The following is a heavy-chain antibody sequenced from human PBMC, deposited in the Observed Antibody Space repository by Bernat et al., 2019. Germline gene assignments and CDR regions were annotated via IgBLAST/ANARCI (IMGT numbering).Heavy chain of an antibody. CDR3: ARGGLGYCSGGSCPHNWFGP. Sequence: QVQLVQSGVEVKKPGAPVKVSCKTSGYTFSSYGISWVRQAPGQGLEWMGWISPYNGNTNYAQKLQGRVTMTTDTSTSTAYMELRSLRSDDTAVYYCARGGLGYCSGGSCPHNWFGPWGQGTLVTVSS. CDR1: GYTFSSYG. V-gene: IGHV1-18*01. CDR2: ISPYNGNT. J-gene: IGHJ5*02. D-gene: IGHD2-15*01.